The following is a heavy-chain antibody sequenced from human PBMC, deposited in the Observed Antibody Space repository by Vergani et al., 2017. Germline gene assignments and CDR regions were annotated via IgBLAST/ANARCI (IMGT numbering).Heavy chain of an antibody. CDR3: AKXLGTSSGGGWFDP. D-gene: IGHD6-6*01. J-gene: IGHJ5*02. CDR2: ISWNSNSI. CDR1: GFTSAGYA. V-gene: IGHV3-9*02. Sequence: EVQLEESGGGLVLPGRSLILSCVASGFTSAGYAMHWVRQAPGKGLEWVSGISWNSNSIGYADSVKGRFTISRDNAKNSLYLQMNSLRAEDTALYYCAKXLGTSSGGGWFDPWCQGTLVTVSS.